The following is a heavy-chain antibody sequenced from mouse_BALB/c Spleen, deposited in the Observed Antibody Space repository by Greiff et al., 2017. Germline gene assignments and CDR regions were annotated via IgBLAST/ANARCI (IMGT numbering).Heavy chain of an antibody. D-gene: IGHD1-1*01. J-gene: IGHJ4*01. CDR1: GFTFSSYA. CDR3: ARGYYGSDAMDY. V-gene: IGHV5-6-5*01. CDR2: ISSGGST. Sequence: EVQVVESGGGLVKPGGSLKLSCAASGFTFSSYAMSWVRQTPEKRLEWVASISSGGSTYYPDSVKGRFTISRDNARNILYLQMSSLRSEDTAMYYCARGYYGSDAMDYWGQGTSVTVSS.